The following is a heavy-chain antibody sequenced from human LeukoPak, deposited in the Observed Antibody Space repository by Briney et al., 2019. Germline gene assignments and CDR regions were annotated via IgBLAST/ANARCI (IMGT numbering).Heavy chain of an antibody. J-gene: IGHJ4*02. V-gene: IGHV3-48*04. D-gene: IGHD4-11*01. CDR2: INNVSDRI. CDR3: ARDLTTLTY. Sequence: GGSLRLSCAASGFTFSDYFMDWVRQAPGKGLEWVSYINNVSDRIYYAVSVQGRFTISRDNAKNLVYLQMEGLRVGDTAAYFCARDLTTLTYWGQGTLVTVSS. CDR1: GFTFSDYF.